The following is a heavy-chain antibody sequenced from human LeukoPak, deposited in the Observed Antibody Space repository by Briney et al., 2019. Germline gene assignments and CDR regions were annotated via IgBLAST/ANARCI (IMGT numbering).Heavy chain of an antibody. Sequence: SETLSLTCTVSGGSISSYYWTWIRQPPGKGLEWIGYIYYSGSTYYNPSLKSRLTISADTSKNQFSLKLRSVTAADTAVYYCARETHDPTMVRGVVDYWGRGTLVTVSS. J-gene: IGHJ4*02. CDR3: ARETHDPTMVRGVVDY. CDR2: IYYSGST. D-gene: IGHD3-10*01. V-gene: IGHV4-59*12. CDR1: GGSISSYY.